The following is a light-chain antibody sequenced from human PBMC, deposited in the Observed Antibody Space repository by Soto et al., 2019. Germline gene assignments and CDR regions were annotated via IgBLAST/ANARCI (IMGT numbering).Light chain of an antibody. CDR2: DGS. V-gene: IGLV3-21*02. Sequence: SYALTQPPSVSVAPGQTARITCAGNKIDSKSVHWYQQKAGQAPILVVFDGSDRPSGIPERFSGSNSVNTATLTISRVEAGDEADYYCQVWDPLSDHYVFASGTQGTVL. CDR3: QVWDPLSDHYV. CDR1: KIDSKS. J-gene: IGLJ1*01.